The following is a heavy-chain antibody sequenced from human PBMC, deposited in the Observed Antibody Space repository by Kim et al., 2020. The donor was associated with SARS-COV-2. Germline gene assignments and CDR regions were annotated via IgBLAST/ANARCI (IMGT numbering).Heavy chain of an antibody. J-gene: IGHJ5*02. Sequence: SETLSLTCTVSGGSISSSNWWSWVRQPPGKGLEWIGEIYHSGSTNYNPSLKSRVTISVDKSKNQFSLKLSSVAAADTAVYYCARGRGMVRGVTPWGQGTLVTVSS. V-gene: IGHV4-4*02. CDR2: IYHSGST. CDR1: GGSISSSNW. CDR3: ARGRGMVRGVTP. D-gene: IGHD3-10*01.